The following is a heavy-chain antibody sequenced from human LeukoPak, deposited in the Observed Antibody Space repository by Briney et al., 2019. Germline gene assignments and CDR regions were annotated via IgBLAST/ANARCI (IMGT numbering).Heavy chain of an antibody. J-gene: IGHJ5*02. D-gene: IGHD2-2*01. CDR2: IYHSGST. CDR1: GGSISSSSHY. V-gene: IGHV4-39*07. CDR3: ARDPLLCSSTSCRYNWFDP. Sequence: SETLSLTCTVSGGSISSSSHYWAWIRQPPGKGLEWIGSIYHSGSTYYNPSLKSRVTISVDTSKNQFSLKLSSVTAADTAVYYCARDPLLCSSTSCRYNWFDPWGQGTLVTVPS.